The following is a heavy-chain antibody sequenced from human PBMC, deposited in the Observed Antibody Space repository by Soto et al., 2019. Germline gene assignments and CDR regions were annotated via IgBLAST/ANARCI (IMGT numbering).Heavy chain of an antibody. CDR1: GGSISSYY. Sequence: SETLSLTCTVSGGSISSYYWSWIRQPPGKGLEWIGYIYNSGSTNYNPSLKNRVTISVDTSENQFSLKLSSVTAADTAVYYYARGRTGSYFTLVDVWGQGTTVTVSS. V-gene: IGHV4-59*01. J-gene: IGHJ6*02. CDR3: ARGRTGSYFTLVDV. CDR2: IYNSGST. D-gene: IGHD1-26*01.